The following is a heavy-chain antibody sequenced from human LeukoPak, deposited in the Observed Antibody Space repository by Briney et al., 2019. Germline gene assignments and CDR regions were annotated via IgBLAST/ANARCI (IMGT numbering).Heavy chain of an antibody. V-gene: IGHV4-59*01. CDR3: ARGAIAAAGNWFDP. CDR2: IYYSGST. J-gene: IGHJ5*02. Sequence: SETLSLTCTVSGGSISSYYWSWIRQPPGKGLEWIGYIYYSGSTNYNPSLKSRVTISVDTSKNQFSLKLSSVTAADTVVYYCARGAIAAAGNWFDPWGQGTLVTVSS. D-gene: IGHD6-13*01. CDR1: GGSISSYY.